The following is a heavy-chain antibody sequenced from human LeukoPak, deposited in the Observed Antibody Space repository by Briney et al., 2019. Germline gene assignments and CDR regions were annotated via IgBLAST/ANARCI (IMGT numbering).Heavy chain of an antibody. D-gene: IGHD1-26*01. CDR3: ARVAPFGSFDH. Sequence: GGSLRLSCAASGFTFSSYWMHWVRQAPGKGLVWVSRINSDGSSTSYADSVKGRFTISRDNAKKTLYLQMNSLRAEDTAVYYCARVAPFGSFDHWGQGTLVTVSS. CDR1: GFTFSSYW. CDR2: INSDGSST. J-gene: IGHJ4*02. V-gene: IGHV3-74*01.